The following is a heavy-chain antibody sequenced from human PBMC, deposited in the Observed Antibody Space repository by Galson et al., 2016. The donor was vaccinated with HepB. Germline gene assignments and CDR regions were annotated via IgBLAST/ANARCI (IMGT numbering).Heavy chain of an antibody. V-gene: IGHV4-39*01. D-gene: IGHD6-19*01. Sequence: ETLSLTCNVSGVSISGSNYYWGWIRQPPGRGLEWIGSIYSSESTYYNPSLKSRVTISVDTSKNQFSLRLNSVTTADTGVYYCATGIVVAGKYYYYYMDVWGKGTTVTVSS. CDR3: ATGIVVAGKYYYYYMDV. J-gene: IGHJ6*03. CDR1: GVSISGSNYY. CDR2: IYSSEST.